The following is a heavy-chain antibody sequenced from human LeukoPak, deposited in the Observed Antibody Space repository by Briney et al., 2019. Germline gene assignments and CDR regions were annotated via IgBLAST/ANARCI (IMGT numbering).Heavy chain of an antibody. J-gene: IGHJ3*02. D-gene: IGHD3-3*01. CDR1: GFTFNDYY. CDR3: ARSITIFGVVTLDAFDI. Sequence: GGSLRLSCAASGFTFNDYYMSWIRQAPGKGLEWVSYIASSGRAKYYADSVKGRFTISRDNAKNSLYLQMDSLRAEDTAVYYCARSITIFGVVTLDAFDIWGQGTMVTVSS. V-gene: IGHV3-11*01. CDR2: IASSGRAK.